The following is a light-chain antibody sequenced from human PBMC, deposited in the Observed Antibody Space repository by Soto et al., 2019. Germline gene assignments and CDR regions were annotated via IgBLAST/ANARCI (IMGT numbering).Light chain of an antibody. V-gene: IGKV1-5*03. CDR3: QQYNSYPWT. CDR1: QSISSW. J-gene: IGKJ1*01. Sequence: DIQMTQSPSTLSASVGDRVNITCRASQSISSWLAWYQQKPGKAHKLLIYKASSLESGDPSRFSGSGSGTEFTLTISSLQPDDFATYYCQQYNSYPWTFGQGTKVEIK. CDR2: KAS.